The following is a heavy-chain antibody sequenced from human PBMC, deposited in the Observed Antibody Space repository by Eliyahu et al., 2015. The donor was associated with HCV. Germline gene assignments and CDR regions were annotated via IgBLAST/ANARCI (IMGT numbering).Heavy chain of an antibody. CDR1: GFTFSDYY. Sequence: QVQLVESGGDLVKPGGSLRLSCAASGFTFSDYYMSWIRQAPGKGLGWVSYISSSGSTRYYADSVKGRFTISRDNAKNSLYLQMNSLRAEDTAVYYCASGWLTSVTFDYWGQGTLVTVSS. V-gene: IGHV3-11*01. CDR2: ISSSGSTR. CDR3: ASGWLTSVTFDY. J-gene: IGHJ4*02. D-gene: IGHD4-17*01.